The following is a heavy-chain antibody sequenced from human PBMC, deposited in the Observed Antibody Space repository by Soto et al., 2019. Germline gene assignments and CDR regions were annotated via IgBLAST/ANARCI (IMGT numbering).Heavy chain of an antibody. D-gene: IGHD3-10*01. Sequence: QVQLVQSGAEVKKPGSSVKVSCKASGGTFSSYTISWVRQAPGQGLEWMGRIIPILGIANYAQKFQGRVKITADKSTSTAYMELSSLRSEDTAVYYCASAMVRGVIYFDYWGQGTLVTVSS. CDR3: ASAMVRGVIYFDY. J-gene: IGHJ4*02. CDR1: GGTFSSYT. V-gene: IGHV1-69*02. CDR2: IIPILGIA.